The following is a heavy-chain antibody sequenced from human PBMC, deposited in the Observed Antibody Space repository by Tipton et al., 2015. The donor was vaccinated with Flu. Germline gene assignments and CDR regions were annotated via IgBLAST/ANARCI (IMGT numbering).Heavy chain of an antibody. D-gene: IGHD4-17*01. CDR3: AKDTNAVTTASFDY. V-gene: IGHV3-30*02. CDR1: GFTFSSYG. CDR2: VRYDGGNK. J-gene: IGHJ4*02. Sequence: SGFTFSSYGMHWVRQAPGKGLEWVAFVRYDGGNKYYADSVKGRFTISRDNSKNTLYPQMNSLRAEDTAVYYCAKDTNAVTTASFDYWGQGTLVTVSS.